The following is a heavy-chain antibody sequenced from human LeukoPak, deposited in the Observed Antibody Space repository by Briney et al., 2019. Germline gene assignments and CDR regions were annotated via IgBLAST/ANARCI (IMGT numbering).Heavy chain of an antibody. CDR3: ARDREAAAGRWFDP. CDR1: GGSISSYY. V-gene: IGHV4-59*01. J-gene: IGHJ5*02. D-gene: IGHD6-25*01. Sequence: NPSETLSLTCTVSGGSISSYYWSWIRQPPGKGLEWIGYIYYSGSTNYNPSLKSRVTISVDTSKNQFSLKLSSVTAADTAVYYCARDREAAAGRWFDPWAREPWSPSPQ. CDR2: IYYSGST.